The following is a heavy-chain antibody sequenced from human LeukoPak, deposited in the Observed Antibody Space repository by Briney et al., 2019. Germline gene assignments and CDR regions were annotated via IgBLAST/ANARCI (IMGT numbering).Heavy chain of an antibody. J-gene: IGHJ4*02. CDR1: GFTFSSYS. CDR2: ISSSSSTI. Sequence: HPGGSLRLSCAASGFTFSSYSMNWVRQAPGKGLEWVSYISSSSSTIYYADSVKGRFTISRDNAKNSLYLQMNSLRAEDTAVYYCATAGYGDYFDYGGQGTLVTVSS. CDR3: ATAGYGDYFDY. D-gene: IGHD4-17*01. V-gene: IGHV3-48*01.